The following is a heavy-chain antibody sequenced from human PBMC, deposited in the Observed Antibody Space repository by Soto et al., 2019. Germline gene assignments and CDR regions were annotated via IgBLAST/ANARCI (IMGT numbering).Heavy chain of an antibody. J-gene: IGHJ6*03. CDR1: GGSFSGYY. CDR3: ARVIAARPVGYYYYMDV. V-gene: IGHV4-34*01. Sequence: SETLSLTCAVYGGSFSGYYWSWIRQPPGKGLEWIGEINHSGSTNYNPSLKSRVTISVDTSKNQFSLKLSSVTAADTAVYYCARVIAARPVGYYYYMDVWGKGTTVT. CDR2: INHSGST. D-gene: IGHD6-6*01.